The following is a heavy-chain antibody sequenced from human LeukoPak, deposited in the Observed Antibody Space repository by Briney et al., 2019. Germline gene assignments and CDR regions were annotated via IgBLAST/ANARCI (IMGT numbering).Heavy chain of an antibody. D-gene: IGHD6-19*01. Sequence: PGGSLRLSCAASGFTFSSYAMSWVRQAPGKGLEWVSVISGSGGSTYSADSVKGRFTISRDNSKNTLYLQMNSLRVEDTAVYYCAKGPRVSGWTYFDYWGQGNLVTVSS. J-gene: IGHJ4*02. CDR3: AKGPRVSGWTYFDY. V-gene: IGHV3-23*01. CDR1: GFTFSSYA. CDR2: ISGSGGST.